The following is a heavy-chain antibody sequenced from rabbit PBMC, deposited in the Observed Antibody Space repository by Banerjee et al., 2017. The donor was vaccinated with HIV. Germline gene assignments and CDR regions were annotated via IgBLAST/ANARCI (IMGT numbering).Heavy chain of an antibody. CDR2: IYTGDGNT. CDR3: ARNFDL. CDR1: GFTLINYW. Sequence: QSLEESGGDLVKPGASLTLTCKTSGFTLINYWICWVRQAPGKGLEWIACIYTGDGNTHYASWAKGRFTISKTSSTVDLKMTSLTAADTATYFCARNFDLWGQGTLVTVS. J-gene: IGHJ4*01. V-gene: IGHV1S40*01.